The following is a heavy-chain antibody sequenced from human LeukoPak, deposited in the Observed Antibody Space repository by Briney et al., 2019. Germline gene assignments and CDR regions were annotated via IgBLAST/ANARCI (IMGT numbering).Heavy chain of an antibody. CDR1: GFTVSSNY. CDR2: IYSGGST. V-gene: IGHV3-53*05. J-gene: IGHJ4*02. Sequence: GGSLRLSCVASGFTVSSNYMSWVRQAPGKGLEWVSVIYSGGSTYYADSVKGRFTISRDNSKNTLYLQMNSLRAEDTAVYYCAKDGGYSRPSPEGYFDYWGQGTLVTVSS. CDR3: AKDGGYSRPSPEGYFDY. D-gene: IGHD6-13*01.